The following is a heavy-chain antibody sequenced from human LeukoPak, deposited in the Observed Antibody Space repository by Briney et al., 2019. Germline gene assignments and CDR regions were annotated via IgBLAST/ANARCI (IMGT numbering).Heavy chain of an antibody. Sequence: SETLSLTCTVSGGSISRSDYYWGWIRQPPGKGLKWVGSIYYSGITHYNPSLKSRVTISVDTSKNQFSLKLSSVTAADTAVYYCRGYCSSTSCYLVAPPFDYWGQGTLVTVSS. D-gene: IGHD2-2*01. CDR3: RGYCSSTSCYLVAPPFDY. CDR2: IYYSGIT. CDR1: GGSISRSDYY. J-gene: IGHJ4*02. V-gene: IGHV4-39*01.